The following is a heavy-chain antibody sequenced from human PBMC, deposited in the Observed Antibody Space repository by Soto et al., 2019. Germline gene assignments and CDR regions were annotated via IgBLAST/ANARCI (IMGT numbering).Heavy chain of an antibody. D-gene: IGHD6-19*01. CDR3: ARVAVAGQIDY. CDR2: IYHSGST. Sequence: SETLSLTCAVSGGSISSGGYSWSWIRQPPGKGLEWIGYIYHSGSTYYNPSLKSRVTISVDRSKNQFSLKLSSVTAADTAVYYCARVAVAGQIDYWGQGTVDTVSS. J-gene: IGHJ4*02. V-gene: IGHV4-30-2*01. CDR1: GGSISSGGYS.